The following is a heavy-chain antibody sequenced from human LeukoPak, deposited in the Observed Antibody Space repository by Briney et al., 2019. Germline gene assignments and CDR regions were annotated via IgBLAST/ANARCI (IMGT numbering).Heavy chain of an antibody. Sequence: GGSLTLSCAASGFTFSSYAMSWVRQAPGKGPEWVSGISPSGGGAYYADSVKGRFTISRDTSKNTLYLQMDSLRAEDTAIYYCAKDRPLRYFGWAIDYWGQGTLVTVSS. V-gene: IGHV3-23*01. D-gene: IGHD3-9*01. CDR2: ISPSGGGA. J-gene: IGHJ4*02. CDR1: GFTFSSYA. CDR3: AKDRPLRYFGWAIDY.